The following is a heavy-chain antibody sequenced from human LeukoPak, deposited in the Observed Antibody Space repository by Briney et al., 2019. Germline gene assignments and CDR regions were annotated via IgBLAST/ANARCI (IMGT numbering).Heavy chain of an antibody. J-gene: IGHJ6*02. CDR2: ISSSSSYI. CDR1: GFTFSSYS. Sequence: GGSLRLSCAASGFTFSSYSMNWVRQAPGKGLEWVSSISSSSSYIYYADSVKGRFTISRDNAKNSLYLQMNSLRAEDTAVYYCARAPPIRSSYYYGMDVWGQGTTVIVSS. CDR3: ARAPPIRSSYYYGMDV. V-gene: IGHV3-21*01. D-gene: IGHD2-2*01.